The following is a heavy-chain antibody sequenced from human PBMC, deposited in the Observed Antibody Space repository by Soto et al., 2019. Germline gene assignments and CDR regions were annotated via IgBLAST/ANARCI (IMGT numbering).Heavy chain of an antibody. CDR1: GGSISSYY. CDR2: IYTSGST. D-gene: IGHD3-3*01. J-gene: IGHJ5*02. V-gene: IGHV4-4*07. Sequence: QVQLQESGPGLVKPSETLSLTCTVSGGSISSYYWSWIRQPAGKGLAWIGRIYTSGSTNYNPSLKSRVTMSVDTSKNQFSLKLSSVTAADTAVYYCAREGFWSGYSNWFDPWGQGTLVTVSS. CDR3: AREGFWSGYSNWFDP.